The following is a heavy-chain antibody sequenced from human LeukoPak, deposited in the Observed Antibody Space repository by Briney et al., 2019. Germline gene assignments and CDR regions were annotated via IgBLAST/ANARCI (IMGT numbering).Heavy chain of an antibody. CDR2: IYHSGST. Sequence: PSGTLSLTCAVSGGSISSSNWWSWVRQPPGKGLEWIGEIYHSGSTYYNPSLKSRVTISVDTSKNQFSLKLSSVTAADTAVYYCAREGGLAVTGFDYWGQGTLVTVSS. CDR3: AREGGLAVTGFDY. V-gene: IGHV4-4*02. J-gene: IGHJ4*02. CDR1: GGSISSSNW. D-gene: IGHD2-21*02.